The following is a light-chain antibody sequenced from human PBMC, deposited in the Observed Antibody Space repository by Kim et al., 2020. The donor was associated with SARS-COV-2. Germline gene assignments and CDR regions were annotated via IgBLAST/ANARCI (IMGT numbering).Light chain of an antibody. J-gene: IGLJ2*01. CDR3: NSRDSSGNHVV. V-gene: IGLV3-19*01. CDR2: GKN. Sequence: AMGQTVRTTSQRDTLTNLYASWYHQQPGQAPVLVIYGKNNRPSGIPDRFSGSSSGNTASLTITGAQAEDEADYYCNSRDSSGNHVVFGGGTQLTVL. CDR1: TLTNLY.